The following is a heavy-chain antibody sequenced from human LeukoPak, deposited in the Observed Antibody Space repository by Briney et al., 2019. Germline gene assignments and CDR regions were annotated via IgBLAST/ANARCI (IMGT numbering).Heavy chain of an antibody. Sequence: SETLSLTCTVSGGSISSYYWSGIRQPPGKGLEWIGYIYYSGSTNYNPSLKSRVTISVDTSKNQFSLKLSSVTAADTAVYYCARQEYDYVWGSYRAFDYWGQGTLVTVSS. J-gene: IGHJ4*02. CDR2: IYYSGST. CDR1: GGSISSYY. CDR3: ARQEYDYVWGSYRAFDY. D-gene: IGHD3-16*01. V-gene: IGHV4-59*08.